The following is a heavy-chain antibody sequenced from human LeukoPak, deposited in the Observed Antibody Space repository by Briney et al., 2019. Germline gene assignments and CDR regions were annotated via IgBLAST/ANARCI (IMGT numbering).Heavy chain of an antibody. D-gene: IGHD2-15*01. CDR1: GGSIRSTTYH. J-gene: IGHJ4*02. V-gene: IGHV4-39*01. CDR2: IYYSGST. CDR3: AAGGYCSGGSCYRYYFDY. Sequence: SETLSLTCTVSGGSIRSTTYHWGWIRQPPGKGLEWIGSIYYSGSTYYNPSLKSRVTISVDTSKYQFSLKLTSVTAADTAMYYCAAGGYCSGGSCYRYYFDYWGQGTLVTVSS.